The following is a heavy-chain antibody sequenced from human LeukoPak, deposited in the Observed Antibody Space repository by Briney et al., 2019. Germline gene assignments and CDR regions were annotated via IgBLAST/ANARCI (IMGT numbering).Heavy chain of an antibody. CDR1: GFTFRNHG. J-gene: IGHJ5*02. CDR2: ASTDEINQ. CDR3: AAFITTKLDH. D-gene: IGHD1-14*01. Sequence: GGSLRLSCAYSGFTFRNHGMHWVRQAPGKGLEWVAVASTDEINQWYADSVKGRFIISRDNSRNTVILEMNTLRTEDTAVYFRAAFITTKLDHWGQGILVTVSS. V-gene: IGHV3-30*03.